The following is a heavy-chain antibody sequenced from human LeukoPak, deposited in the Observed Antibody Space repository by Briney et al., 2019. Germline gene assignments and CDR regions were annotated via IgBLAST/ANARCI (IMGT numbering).Heavy chain of an antibody. CDR2: IYYSGST. V-gene: IGHV4-59*01. CDR3: ARDFGPYDSSGYFYY. Sequence: SETLSLTRTVSGGSISSYYWSWIRQPPGKGLEWIGYIYYSGSTNYNPSLKSRVTISVDTSKNHFSLKLSSVTAADTAVYYCARDFGPYDSSGYFYYWGQGTLVTVSS. J-gene: IGHJ4*02. CDR1: GGSISSYY. D-gene: IGHD3-22*01.